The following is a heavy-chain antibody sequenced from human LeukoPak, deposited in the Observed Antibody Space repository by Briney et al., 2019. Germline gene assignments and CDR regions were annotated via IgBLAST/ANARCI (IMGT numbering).Heavy chain of an antibody. Sequence: GGSLRLSCAASGFTFSSYAMHWVRQAPGKGLEWVAVISYDGSNKYYADSVKGRFTISRDNSKNTLYLQMNSLRAEDMAVYYCARDPHALLSSHFDYWGQGTLVTVSS. V-gene: IGHV3-30-3*01. CDR2: ISYDGSNK. CDR3: ARDPHALLSSHFDY. J-gene: IGHJ4*02. CDR1: GFTFSSYA. D-gene: IGHD2-15*01.